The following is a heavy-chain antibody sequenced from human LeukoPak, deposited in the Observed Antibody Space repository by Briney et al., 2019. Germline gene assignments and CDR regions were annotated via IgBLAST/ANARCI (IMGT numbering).Heavy chain of an antibody. J-gene: IGHJ3*02. V-gene: IGHV4-34*01. CDR2: INHSGST. CDR1: GGSISSYY. CDR3: ARHSYSSGWYAFDI. D-gene: IGHD6-19*01. Sequence: SETLSLTCSVSGGSISSYYWSWIRQPPGKGLEWIGEINHSGSTYYNPSLKSRVTISVDTSKNQFSLKLSSVTAADTAVYYCARHSYSSGWYAFDIWGQGTMVTVSS.